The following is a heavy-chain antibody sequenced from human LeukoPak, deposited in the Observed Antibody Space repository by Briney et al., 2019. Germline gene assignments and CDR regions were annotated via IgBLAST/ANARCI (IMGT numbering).Heavy chain of an antibody. CDR3: TTDPNVIVDYSNYDSY. V-gene: IGHV3-15*01. CDR1: GFTFSSYW. J-gene: IGHJ4*02. CDR2: IKSKTDGGTT. D-gene: IGHD4-11*01. Sequence: NAGGSLRLSCAASGFTFSSYWMSWVRQAPGKGLEWVGRIKSKTDGGTTDYAAPVKGRFTISRDDSKNTLYLQMNSLKTEDTAVYYCTTDPNVIVDYSNYDSYWGQGTLVTVSS.